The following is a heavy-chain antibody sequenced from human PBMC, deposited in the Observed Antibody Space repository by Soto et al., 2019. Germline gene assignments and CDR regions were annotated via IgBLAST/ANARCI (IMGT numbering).Heavy chain of an antibody. Sequence: SETLSLTYSVTGGAISGYYRTWIRHSDGEGLEWIGRIYSSGSTHYNPSPKSRVTISVDTSMDYSSLRLSSVTAADTAVYYCARGQRFSDWFDPWGQGTLVTVS. V-gene: IGHV4-4*07. CDR1: GGAISGYY. CDR2: IYSSGST. D-gene: IGHD3-3*01. CDR3: ARGQRFSDWFDP. J-gene: IGHJ5*02.